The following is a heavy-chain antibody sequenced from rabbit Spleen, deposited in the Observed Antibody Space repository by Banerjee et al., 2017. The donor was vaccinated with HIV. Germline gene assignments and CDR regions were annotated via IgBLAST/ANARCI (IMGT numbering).Heavy chain of an antibody. CDR2: IETDSSGFT. Sequence: QSLEESGGDLVKPGASLTLTCTASGFSLSSSYWICWVRQAPGKGLEWIACIETDSSGFTYFATWAIGRFTISKTSSTTVTLQVTSLTVADTATYFCARDSSSSFSSYGMDLWGQGTLVTVS. J-gene: IGHJ6*01. D-gene: IGHD1-1*01. V-gene: IGHV1S40*01. CDR3: ARDSSSSFSSYGMDL. CDR1: GFSLSSSYW.